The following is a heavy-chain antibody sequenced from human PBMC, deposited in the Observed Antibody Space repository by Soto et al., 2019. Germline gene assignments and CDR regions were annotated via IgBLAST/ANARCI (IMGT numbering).Heavy chain of an antibody. J-gene: IGHJ4*02. CDR2: IYWDDDK. Sequence: QITLMESGPTLVKPTQTLTLTCTFSGFSLSTYGEGVGWIRQPPGKALEWLALIYWDDDKRFSPSLKNRLTITRDTSKNEVVLTMTDVDPVDTATYYCAHRTVETGTTDFWGQGTLVTVSS. V-gene: IGHV2-5*02. CDR3: AHRTVETGTTDF. D-gene: IGHD1-1*01. CDR1: GFSLSTYGEG.